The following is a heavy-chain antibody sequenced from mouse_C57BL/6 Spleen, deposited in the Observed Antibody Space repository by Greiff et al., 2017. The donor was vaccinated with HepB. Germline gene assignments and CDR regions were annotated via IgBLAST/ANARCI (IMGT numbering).Heavy chain of an antibody. V-gene: IGHV1-54*01. CDR1: GYAFTNYL. Sequence: QVQLQQSGAELVRPGTSVKVSCKASGYAFTNYLIEWVKQRPGQGLEWIGVINPGSGGTNYNEKFKGKATLTADKSSSTAYMQLSSLTSEDSAVYFCARRVGGVVASYYYAMEYWGQGTSVTVSS. D-gene: IGHD1-1*02. CDR2: INPGSGGT. CDR3: ARRVGGVVASYYYAMEY. J-gene: IGHJ4*01.